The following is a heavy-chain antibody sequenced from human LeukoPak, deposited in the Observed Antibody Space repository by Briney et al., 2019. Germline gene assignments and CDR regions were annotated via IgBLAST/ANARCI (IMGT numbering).Heavy chain of an antibody. CDR2: ISGSGGRT. J-gene: IGHJ4*02. V-gene: IGHV3-23*01. CDR3: AKDQGDYSSGWSIFDY. D-gene: IGHD6-19*01. Sequence: PGGFLRLSCAASGFTVSTYAMSWVRQAPGKGLEWVSGISGSGGRTYYADSVKGRFTISRDNSKNTLYLQMNRLRAEDTAVYYCAKDQGDYSSGWSIFDYWGQGSLVTASS. CDR1: GFTVSTYA.